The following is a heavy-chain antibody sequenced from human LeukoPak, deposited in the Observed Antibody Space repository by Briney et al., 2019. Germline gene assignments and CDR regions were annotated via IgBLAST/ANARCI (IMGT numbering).Heavy chain of an antibody. CDR3: AKDRGQWLVWAFDI. D-gene: IGHD6-19*01. V-gene: IGHV3-30*18. J-gene: IGHJ3*02. Sequence: GGSLRLSCAASGFTFSSHGMHWVRQAPGKGLEWVAVISYDGSYKYYADSVKGRFSISRDNSKNTNYLQMNSLRDEDTAVYYCAKDRGQWLVWAFDIWGQGTMVTVSS. CDR2: ISYDGSYK. CDR1: GFTFSSHG.